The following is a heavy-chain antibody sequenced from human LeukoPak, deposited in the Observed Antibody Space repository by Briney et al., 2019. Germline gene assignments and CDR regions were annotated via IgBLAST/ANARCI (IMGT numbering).Heavy chain of an antibody. J-gene: IGHJ5*02. V-gene: IGHV1-24*01. CDR1: GYTFTGYY. Sequence: ASVKVSCKASGYTFTGYYIHWVRQAPGKGLEWMGGFDPEDGETIYAQKFQGRVTMTEDTSTDTAYMELSSLRSEDTAVYYCATEAEGNWFDPWGQGTLVTVSS. CDR3: ATEAEGNWFDP. CDR2: FDPEDGET.